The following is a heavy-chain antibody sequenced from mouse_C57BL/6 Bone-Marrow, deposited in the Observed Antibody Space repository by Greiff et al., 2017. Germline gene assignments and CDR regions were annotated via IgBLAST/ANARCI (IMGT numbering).Heavy chain of an antibody. CDR2: ISYDGSN. D-gene: IGHD2-4*01. CDR3: AVLRRFAY. Sequence: EVQLQESGPGLVKPSQSLSLTCSVTGYSITSGYYWNWIRQFPGNKLEWMGYISYDGSNNYNPSLKNRISITRDTSKNQFFLKLNSVTTEDTATYYCAVLRRFAYWGQGTLVTVSA. CDR1: GYSITSGYY. V-gene: IGHV3-6*01. J-gene: IGHJ3*01.